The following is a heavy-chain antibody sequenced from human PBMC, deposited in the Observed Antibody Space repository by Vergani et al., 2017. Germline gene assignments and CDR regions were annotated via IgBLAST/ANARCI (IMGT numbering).Heavy chain of an antibody. CDR2: VSFRGDT. CDR1: GASVNSYY. CDR3: ARSRIYYGAGSPDY. V-gene: IGHV4-59*02. J-gene: IGHJ4*02. D-gene: IGHD3-10*01. Sequence: QVKLQESGPGLVKPSETLSLTCTVPGASVNSYYWSWIRQPPGKELEWMGYVSFRGDTLYDPYVKGRMTISLNTSSNQFALYLTSVNAADTAVYYCARSRIYYGAGSPDYGGQGTLVTVSS.